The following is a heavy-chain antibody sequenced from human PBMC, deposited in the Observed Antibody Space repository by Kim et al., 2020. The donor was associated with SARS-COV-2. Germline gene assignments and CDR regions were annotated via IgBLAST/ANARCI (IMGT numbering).Heavy chain of an antibody. CDR3: ARGASRDPYYFDY. J-gene: IGHJ4*02. V-gene: IGHV4-59*13. CDR2: IYYSGST. CDR1: GVSISYYY. Sequence: SETLSLTCTVSGVSISYYYWSWIRQPPGKGLEWIGYIYYSGSTTYNPSLKNRVTISVDTSKNQSSLRLSSVTAADTAVYYCARGASRDPYYFDYWGQGTLVPVSS. D-gene: IGHD6-6*01.